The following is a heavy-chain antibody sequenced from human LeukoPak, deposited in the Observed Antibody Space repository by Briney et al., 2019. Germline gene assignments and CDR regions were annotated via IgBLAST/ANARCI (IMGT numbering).Heavy chain of an antibody. V-gene: IGHV3-23*01. D-gene: IGHD3-22*01. CDR2: ISGSGGST. CDR1: GFTFSSYA. J-gene: IGHJ4*02. Sequence: HPGGSLRLSCAASGFTFSSYAMSWVRQAPGKGLEWVSAISGSGGSTYYADSVKGRFTISRDNSKNTLYLQMNSLRAEDTAVYYCAKVTSILRITMIVVVIPVEGYFDYWGQGTLVTVSS. CDR3: AKVTSILRITMIVVVIPVEGYFDY.